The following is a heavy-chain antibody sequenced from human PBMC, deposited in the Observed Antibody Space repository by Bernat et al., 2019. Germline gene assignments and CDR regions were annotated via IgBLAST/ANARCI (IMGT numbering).Heavy chain of an antibody. J-gene: IGHJ4*02. D-gene: IGHD3-16*02. V-gene: IGHV1-18*01. CDR3: ARGVWEGVCRGYRARHFDY. CDR1: GYTFTSYG. CDR2: ISAYNGNT. Sequence: QVQRVQSGAEVKKPGASVKVSCKASGYTFTSYGISGGRQAPEQGLEWMGWISAYNGNTNHAQKLQGRVTMTTDTSTTTAYMELGSLRSDDTAVYYCARGVWEGVCRGYRARHFDYWGQGTLVTVSS.